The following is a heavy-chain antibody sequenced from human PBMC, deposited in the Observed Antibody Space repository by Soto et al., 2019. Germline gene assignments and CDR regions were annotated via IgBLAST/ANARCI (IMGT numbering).Heavy chain of an antibody. CDR2: IFYSGST. CDR1: GDYLSSDDPY. V-gene: IGHV4-61*08. D-gene: IGHD3-22*01. Sequence: ETQSRTCTVSGDYLSSDDPYLSWVRQPPGEGLEWIAYIFYSGSTNYNPSLKSRATISVDTSKDQFSLKLNSVTAADTAVYFCARIPHDSSGYYRKYYFDNWGQGTLVTVCS. CDR3: ARIPHDSSGYYRKYYFDN. J-gene: IGHJ4*02.